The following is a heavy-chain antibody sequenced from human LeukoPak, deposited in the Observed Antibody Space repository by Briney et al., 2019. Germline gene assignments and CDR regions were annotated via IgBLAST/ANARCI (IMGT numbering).Heavy chain of an antibody. Sequence: SETLSLTCAVYGGSFSGYYWSWIRQPPGKGLEWIGEINHSGSTNYNPSLKSRVTISVDTSKNQFSLKLSSVTAADTAVYYCARGRCSSTSCSKIPAYYMDVWGKGTTVTVSS. D-gene: IGHD2-2*01. CDR3: ARGRCSSTSCSKIPAYYMDV. J-gene: IGHJ6*03. V-gene: IGHV4-34*01. CDR1: GGSFSGYY. CDR2: INHSGST.